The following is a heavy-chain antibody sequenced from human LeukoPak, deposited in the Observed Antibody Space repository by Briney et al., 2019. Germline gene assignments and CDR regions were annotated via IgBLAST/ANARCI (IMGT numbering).Heavy chain of an antibody. J-gene: IGHJ5*02. CDR2: INPNSGGT. CDR1: GYTFTGYY. CDR3: ARDRGGYSNLRGKLNWFDP. V-gene: IGHV1-2*02. D-gene: IGHD4-11*01. Sequence: ASVKVSCKASGYTFTGYYMHWVRQAPGQGLEWMGWINPNSGGTNYAQKFQGRVTMTRDTSISTAYMELSRLRSDDTAVYYCARDRGGYSNLRGKLNWFDPWGQGTLVTASS.